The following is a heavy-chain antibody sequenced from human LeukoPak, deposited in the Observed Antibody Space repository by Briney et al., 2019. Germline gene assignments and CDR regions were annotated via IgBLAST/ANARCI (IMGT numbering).Heavy chain of an antibody. CDR2: IKQDGSEK. CDR1: GFTFSSYW. D-gene: IGHD2-15*01. J-gene: IGHJ4*02. Sequence: PGGSLRLSCAASGFTFSSYWMSWVRQAPGKGLEWVANIKQDGSEKYYVDSVKGRFTISRDNAKNSLYLQMNSLRAEDTAVYYRARGDCSGGSCYLSLTTIDYWGQGTLVTVSS. CDR3: ARGDCSGGSCYLSLTTIDY. V-gene: IGHV3-7*04.